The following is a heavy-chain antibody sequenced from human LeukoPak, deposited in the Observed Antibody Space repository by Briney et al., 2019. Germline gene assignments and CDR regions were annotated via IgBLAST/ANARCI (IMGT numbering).Heavy chain of an antibody. CDR2: ISSSSSYI. J-gene: IGHJ4*02. D-gene: IGHD3-22*01. CDR3: ARGNGAVVIFEFDY. Sequence: GGSLRLSCAASGFTFSIYWMSWVRQAPGKGLEWVSSISSSSSYIYYADSVKGRFTISRDNAKNSLYLQMNSLRAEDTAVYYCARGNGAVVIFEFDYWGQGTLVTVSS. CDR1: GFTFSIYW. V-gene: IGHV3-21*01.